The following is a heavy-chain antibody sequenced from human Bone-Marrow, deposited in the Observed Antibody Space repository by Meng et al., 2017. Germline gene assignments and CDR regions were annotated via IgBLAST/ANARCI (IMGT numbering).Heavy chain of an antibody. CDR1: SGSINSYF. D-gene: IGHD6-6*01. Sequence: QEQLQESGPGLVKPSQTLSLTCTVSSGSINSYFWSGIRQPPGKGPGWIGYISYSGSTNYNPSLKSRVTISVDTSKNQFSLKLSSVTAADTAVYYCARAIATRPDVFDYWGQGTLVTVSS. CDR2: ISYSGST. V-gene: IGHV4-59*01. J-gene: IGHJ4*02. CDR3: ARAIATRPDVFDY.